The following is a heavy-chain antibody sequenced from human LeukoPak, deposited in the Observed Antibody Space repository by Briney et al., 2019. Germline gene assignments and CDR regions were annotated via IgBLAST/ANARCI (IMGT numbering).Heavy chain of an antibody. CDR2: ISSSSSSM. CDR3: ARGFCTSTSCYGSY. V-gene: IGHV3-21*01. CDR1: GFTFRSYA. J-gene: IGHJ4*02. Sequence: GGSLRLSCAASGFTFRSYAMNWVRQAPGKGLECVSSISSSSSSMYYADSVKGRFTISRDNAKKSLYLQMNSLRAEDTAMYYCARGFCTSTSCYGSYWGQGTLVTVSS. D-gene: IGHD2-2*01.